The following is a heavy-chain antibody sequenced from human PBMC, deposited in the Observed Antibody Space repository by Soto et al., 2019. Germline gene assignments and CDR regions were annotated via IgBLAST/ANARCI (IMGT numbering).Heavy chain of an antibody. D-gene: IGHD4-17*01. CDR1: GGTFSSYT. CDR2: IIPILGIA. V-gene: IGHV1-69*02. J-gene: IGHJ4*02. Sequence: SVKVSCKASGGTFSSYTISWVRHAPGQGLEWMGRIIPILGIANYAQKFQGRVTITADKSTSTAYMELSSLRSEDTAVYYCARSMTTVNSSCGYWGQGTLVTVSS. CDR3: ARSMTTVNSSCGY.